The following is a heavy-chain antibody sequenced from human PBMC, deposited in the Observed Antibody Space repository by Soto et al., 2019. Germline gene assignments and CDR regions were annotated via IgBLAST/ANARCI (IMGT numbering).Heavy chain of an antibody. CDR2: IKEDGSEK. D-gene: IGHD3-9*01. CDR3: ARNIRYFADWLDP. J-gene: IGHJ5*02. V-gene: IGHV3-7*01. Sequence: GGSLRLSCAASGFTFSRFWMSWVRQAPGKGLEWVANIKEDGSEKYYVDSVKGRFTISRDNAKNSLYLEMNSLRAEDTAVYFCARNIRYFADWLDPWGQGTLVTVSS. CDR1: GFTFSRFW.